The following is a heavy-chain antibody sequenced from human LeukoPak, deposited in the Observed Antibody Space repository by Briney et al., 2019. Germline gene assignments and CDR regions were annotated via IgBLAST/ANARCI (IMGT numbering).Heavy chain of an antibody. V-gene: IGHV1-69*13. J-gene: IGHJ4*02. Sequence: PVKVSCKASGGTFSSYAISWVRQAPGQGLEWMGGIIPIFGTANYAQKFQGRVTITADESTSTAYMELSSLRSEDTAVYYCASGYSYGAFDYWGQGTLVTVSS. CDR2: IIPIFGTA. CDR3: ASGYSYGAFDY. D-gene: IGHD5-18*01. CDR1: GGTFSSYA.